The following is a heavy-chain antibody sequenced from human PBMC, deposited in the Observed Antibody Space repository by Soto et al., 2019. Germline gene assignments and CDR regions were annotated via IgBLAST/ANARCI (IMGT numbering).Heavy chain of an antibody. J-gene: IGHJ6*04. D-gene: IGHD2-15*01. CDR2: IIPIFGTA. Sequence: QVQLVQSGAEVKKPGSSVKVSCKASGGSFSSYAISWVRQAPGHGLEWMGGIIPIFGTANYAEKFQGRVTSTADESRRTGYMEMSSLRSEDTAVYYCARGMIGCSGCHPSMDVWGKGTTVTVSS. V-gene: IGHV1-69*01. CDR1: GGSFSSYA. CDR3: ARGMIGCSGCHPSMDV.